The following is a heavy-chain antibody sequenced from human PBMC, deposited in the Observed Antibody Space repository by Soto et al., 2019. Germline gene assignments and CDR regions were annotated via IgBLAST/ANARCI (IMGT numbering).Heavy chain of an antibody. CDR1: GFTFSSYS. CDR2: ISSSSSTI. V-gene: IGHV3-48*02. CDR3: ARDLFNSWEGRPWWFGP. J-gene: IGHJ5*02. D-gene: IGHD1-26*01. Sequence: EVQLVESGGGLVQPGGSLRLSCAASGFTFSSYSMNWVRQAPGKGLEWVSYISSSSSTIYYADSVKGRFTISRDNAKNSLYLQMNSLRDEDTAVYYCARDLFNSWEGRPWWFGPWGQGTLVTVSS.